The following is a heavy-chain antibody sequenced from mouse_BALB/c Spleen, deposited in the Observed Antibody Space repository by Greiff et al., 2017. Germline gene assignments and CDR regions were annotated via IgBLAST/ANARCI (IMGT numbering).Heavy chain of an antibody. CDR3: ARDGLYETPWFAY. D-gene: IGHD2-3*01. Sequence: EVKVEESGGGLVKPGGSLKLSCAASGFTFSSYAMSWVRQTPEKRLEWVASISSGGSTYYPDSVKGRFTISRDNARNILYLQKSSLRSEDTAMYYCARDGLYETPWFAYWGQGTLVTVSA. CDR1: GFTFSSYA. CDR2: ISSGGST. J-gene: IGHJ3*01. V-gene: IGHV5-6-5*01.